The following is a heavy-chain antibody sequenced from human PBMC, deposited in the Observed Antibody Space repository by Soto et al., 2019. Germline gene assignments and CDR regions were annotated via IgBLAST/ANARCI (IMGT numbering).Heavy chain of an antibody. CDR2: IHSGGST. CDR3: ARERSDFHYYYAMDV. J-gene: IGHJ6*02. D-gene: IGHD2-21*02. Sequence: QVQLQESGPGLVKPSQTLSLTCTVSGVSIRTGDYYWSWIRQPPGKGLEWIGYIHSGGSTYYTPSLKSRVTISVDTSNDQFSLKLSSVTAADTAVYYCARERSDFHYYYAMDVWGQGTTVTVSS. CDR1: GVSIRTGDYY. V-gene: IGHV4-30-4*01.